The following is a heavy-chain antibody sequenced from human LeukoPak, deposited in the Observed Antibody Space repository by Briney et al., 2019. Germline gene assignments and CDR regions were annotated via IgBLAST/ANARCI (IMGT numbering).Heavy chain of an antibody. J-gene: IGHJ6*02. V-gene: IGHV4-59*01. CDR2: IYYSGST. D-gene: IGHD2-8*01. CDR1: GGSISSYY. CDR3: ARDLTGYRTNGVCGYYYGMDV. Sequence: SETLSLTCTVSGGSISSYYWSWIRQPPGQGLEGMGYIYYSGSTNSTPSLKSRVTISVDTSTNQFSLKLSSVTAADTAVYYCARDLTGYRTNGVCGYYYGMDVWGQGTTVTVSS.